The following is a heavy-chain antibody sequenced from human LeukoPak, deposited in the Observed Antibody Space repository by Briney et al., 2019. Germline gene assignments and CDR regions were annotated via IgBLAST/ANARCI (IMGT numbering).Heavy chain of an antibody. CDR3: ARGPFNNDTNGYYWVGNWFDP. D-gene: IGHD3-22*01. CDR1: GYTFTSYY. J-gene: IGHJ5*02. CDR2: INPSGGST. Sequence: ASVKVSCKASGYTFTSYYAHWVRQAPGQGLEWMGIINPSGGSTSYAQKFQGRVTMTRDTSTNTVYMELSSLRSEDTAVYYCARGPFNNDTNGYYWVGNWFDPWGQGTLVTVSS. V-gene: IGHV1-46*01.